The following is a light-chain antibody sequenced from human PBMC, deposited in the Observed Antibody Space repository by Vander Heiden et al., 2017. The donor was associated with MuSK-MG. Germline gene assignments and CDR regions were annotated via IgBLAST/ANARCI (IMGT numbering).Light chain of an antibody. CDR3: QHHSHWAANT. Sequence: EVFLTQSPATLSLSPGERATLSCRASQSVGRYLAWYQQKPGQAPRLLIYDASYRGGGTPARFSDDWSGTYFTLTIRIREPDAYAVYYCQHHSHWAANTFGQGTRLESK. J-gene: IGKJ5*01. CDR2: DAS. CDR1: QSVGRY. V-gene: IGKV3-11*01.